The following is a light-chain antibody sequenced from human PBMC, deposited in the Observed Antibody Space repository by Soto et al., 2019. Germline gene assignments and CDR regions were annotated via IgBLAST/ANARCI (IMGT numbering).Light chain of an antibody. Sequence: IPMTQSPSTLSASVGDIVTITCRASQNISSWLAWFQQKPGKAPKLLIYDASTLESGVPSRFSGSGSVTEFILTISSLQPDDVATYYCQQYNFFSWTFGQGTKVDIK. CDR3: QQYNFFSWT. V-gene: IGKV1-5*01. J-gene: IGKJ1*01. CDR1: QNISSW. CDR2: DAS.